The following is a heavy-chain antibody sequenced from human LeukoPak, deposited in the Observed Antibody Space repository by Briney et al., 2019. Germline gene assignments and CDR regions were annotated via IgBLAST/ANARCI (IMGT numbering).Heavy chain of an antibody. CDR1: GGSISSYY. Sequence: SETLSLTCTVSGGSISSYYWSWIRQPPGNGLEWNGYIYYSGSTNYNPSLKSRVTISVDTSKNQFSLKLSSVTAADTAVYYCARHVPLYYYDSSGYSFAYWGQGTLVTVSS. CDR3: ARHVPLYYYDSSGYSFAY. CDR2: IYYSGST. V-gene: IGHV4-59*08. D-gene: IGHD3-22*01. J-gene: IGHJ4*02.